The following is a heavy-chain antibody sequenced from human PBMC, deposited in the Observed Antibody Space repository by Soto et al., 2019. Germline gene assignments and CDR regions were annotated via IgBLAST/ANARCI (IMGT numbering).Heavy chain of an antibody. Sequence: LSLTCTVSGGSISSGGYYWSWIRQHPGKGLEWIGYIYYSGSTYYNPSLKSRVTISVDTSKNQFSLKLSSVTAADTAVYYCARAAIFGNIDYWGQGTLVTVSS. J-gene: IGHJ4*02. D-gene: IGHD3-3*01. CDR3: ARAAIFGNIDY. V-gene: IGHV4-31*03. CDR2: IYYSGST. CDR1: GGSISSGGYY.